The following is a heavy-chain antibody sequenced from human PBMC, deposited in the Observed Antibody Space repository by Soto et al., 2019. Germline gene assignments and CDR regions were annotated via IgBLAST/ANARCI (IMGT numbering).Heavy chain of an antibody. D-gene: IGHD2-2*01. V-gene: IGHV1-46*01. CDR1: GYTFTSYY. Sequence: QVQLVQSGAEVKKPGASVKISCKSSGYTFTSYYMHWVRQAPGQGLEWMGMINPSGGSTNYAQRFQCRVTMTRETSTSTVYMDLSDLRSEDTAVYYCARGFCTTTTCLVGDFWGQGTLVTVSS. CDR2: INPSGGST. CDR3: ARGFCTTTTCLVGDF. J-gene: IGHJ4*02.